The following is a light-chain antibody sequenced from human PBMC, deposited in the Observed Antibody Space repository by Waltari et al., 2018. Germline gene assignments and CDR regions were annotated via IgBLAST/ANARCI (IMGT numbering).Light chain of an antibody. Sequence: DIQMTQSPSTLSASVGDRVTIPCRASQTLNRWLAWYQQKTGKAPKIMIYKASTLRSGVPSRFSGSDSGKQFALTITVLQAEDFATYYCQQYDSYPYTFGQGTKLEIK. CDR1: QTLNRW. V-gene: IGKV1-5*01. CDR2: KAS. CDR3: QQYDSYPYT. J-gene: IGKJ2*01.